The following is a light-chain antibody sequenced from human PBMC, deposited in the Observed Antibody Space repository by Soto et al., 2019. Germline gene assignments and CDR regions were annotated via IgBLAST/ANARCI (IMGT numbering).Light chain of an antibody. J-gene: IGLJ2*01. V-gene: IGLV1-44*01. CDR1: SSNIGTNT. CDR2: SNN. Sequence: QSVLTQPPSASGTPGQRVTISCSGSSSNIGTNTVNWYQQLPGTAPKLLIYSNNQRPSGVPDRFSGSKSGTSASLAISGFQSEDEAEYYCAAWDDSLNGLVFGGGTKVTVL. CDR3: AAWDDSLNGLV.